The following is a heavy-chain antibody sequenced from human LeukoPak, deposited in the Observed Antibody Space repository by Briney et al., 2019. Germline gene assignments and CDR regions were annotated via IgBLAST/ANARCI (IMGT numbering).Heavy chain of an antibody. CDR1: GGTFSSYA. V-gene: IGHV1-69*04. D-gene: IGHD2-2*01. CDR3: ARGPDCSSTRCYGDYYYYGMDV. Sequence: SVKVSCKASGGTFSSYAISWVRQAPGQGLEWMGRIIPILGIANYAQKFQGRVTITADKSTSTAYMELSSLRSEDTAVYYCARGPDCSSTRCYGDYYYYGMDVWGQGTTVTVSS. J-gene: IGHJ6*02. CDR2: IIPILGIA.